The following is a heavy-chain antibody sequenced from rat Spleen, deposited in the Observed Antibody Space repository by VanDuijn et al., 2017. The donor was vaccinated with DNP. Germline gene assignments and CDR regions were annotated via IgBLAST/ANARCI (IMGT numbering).Heavy chain of an antibody. CDR1: GFTFSNYD. V-gene: IGHV5-29*01. D-gene: IGHD1-12*01. CDR3: ARHRTIMPYYYAMDA. Sequence: EVQLVESGGGLVQPGRSLELSCAASGFTFSNYDMAWVRQAPTKGLEWVASISYDGSDTYYRDSVKGRFTISRNIARSSLYLQMDSLRSEDTSTYYCARHRTIMPYYYAMDAWGQGASVTVSS. CDR2: ISYDGSDT. J-gene: IGHJ4*01.